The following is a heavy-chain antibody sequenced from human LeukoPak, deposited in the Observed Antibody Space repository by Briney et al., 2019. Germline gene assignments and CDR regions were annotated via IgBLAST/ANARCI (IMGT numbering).Heavy chain of an antibody. V-gene: IGHV4-59*01. CDR2: IYYSGST. D-gene: IGHD3-22*01. J-gene: IGHJ4*02. CDR3: ARGAGGYALD. CDR1: GGSISSYY. Sequence: PSETLSLTCTVSGGSISSYYWSCIRQPPGKGLEWIGYIYYSGSTNYNPSLKSRVTISVDTSKNQFSLKLSSVTAADTAVYYCARGAGGYALDWGQGTLVTVSS.